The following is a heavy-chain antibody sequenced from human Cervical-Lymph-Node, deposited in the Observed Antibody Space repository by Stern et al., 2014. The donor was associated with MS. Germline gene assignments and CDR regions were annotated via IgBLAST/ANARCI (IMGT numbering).Heavy chain of an antibody. CDR1: GYTFTGYY. D-gene: IGHD1-1*01. Sequence: QVQLVQSGAEVKKPGASVKVSCKASGYTFTGYYMHWVRPAPGQGLEWIGRINPNSGDTKYAQKFQGRVSMPRDTSISTAYMELSRLRSDDTAVFYCARELENDAFDIWGQGTVLTVSS. CDR3: ARELENDAFDI. V-gene: IGHV1-2*06. J-gene: IGHJ3*02. CDR2: INPNSGDT.